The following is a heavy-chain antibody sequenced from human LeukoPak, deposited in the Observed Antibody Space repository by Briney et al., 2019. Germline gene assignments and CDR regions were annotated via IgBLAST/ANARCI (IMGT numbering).Heavy chain of an antibody. J-gene: IGHJ4*02. Sequence: SGPTLVSPTQTLTLTCTFSGFSLGTTGVGVGWIRQPPGKALEWLALIYWDDYKRYSPSLKTRLTITKDASKNQVVLTMTNMGPVDTATYFCARSLTVYYNVLTGYRNQRNFDYWGQGTLVTVSS. CDR3: ARSLTVYYNVLTGYRNQRNFDY. CDR2: IYWDDYK. CDR1: GFSLGTTGVG. D-gene: IGHD3-9*01. V-gene: IGHV2-5*02.